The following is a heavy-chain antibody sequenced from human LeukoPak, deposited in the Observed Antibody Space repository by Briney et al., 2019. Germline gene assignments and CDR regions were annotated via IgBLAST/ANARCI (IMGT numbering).Heavy chain of an antibody. CDR2: ISSNSDNT. CDR1: GYMFTSYS. V-gene: IGHV1-18*01. CDR3: ARDWGSIKVIADY. D-gene: IGHD7-27*01. Sequence: ASVKVSCKPSGYMFTSYSISWVRQAPGQGLEWMGWISSNSDNTNYAQKLQGRVTMTTDTSTSTAYMELRSLRSDDTALYFCARDWGSIKVIADYWGQGTLVTVSS. J-gene: IGHJ4*02.